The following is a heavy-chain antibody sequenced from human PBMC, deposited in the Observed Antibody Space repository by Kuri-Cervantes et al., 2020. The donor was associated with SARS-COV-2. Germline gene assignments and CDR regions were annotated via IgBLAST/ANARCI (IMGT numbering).Heavy chain of an antibody. V-gene: IGHV3-11*01. CDR1: GFTFSDYY. Sequence: GESLKISCAASGFTFSDYYMSWIRQAPGKGPECLSYISNSGSTIYYADSVKGRFTISRDNAENSLYLQMNSLRTEDTAVYYCARGDVEAVAGTKYYYYYGMDVWGQGTMVTVSS. CDR2: ISNSGSTI. J-gene: IGHJ6*02. CDR3: ARGDVEAVAGTKYYYYYGMDV. D-gene: IGHD6-19*01.